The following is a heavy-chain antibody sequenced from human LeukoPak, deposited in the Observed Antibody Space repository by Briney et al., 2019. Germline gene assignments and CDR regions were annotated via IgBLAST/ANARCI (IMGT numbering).Heavy chain of an antibody. V-gene: IGHV3-7*01. J-gene: IGHJ4*02. CDR2: IKQDGSEK. CDR1: GFTFSSYA. Sequence: GGSLRLSCAASGFTFSSYAMSWVRQAPGKGLEWVANIKQDGSEKYYVDSVKGRFTISRDNAKNSLYLQMNSLRAEDTAVYYCARELLVLRYFDWLSKTVGFDYWGQGTLVTVSS. D-gene: IGHD3-9*01. CDR3: ARELLVLRYFDWLSKTVGFDY.